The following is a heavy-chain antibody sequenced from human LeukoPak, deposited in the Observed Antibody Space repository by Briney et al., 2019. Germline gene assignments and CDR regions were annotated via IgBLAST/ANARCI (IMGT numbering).Heavy chain of an antibody. J-gene: IGHJ6*03. CDR3: ARGLNSWFGQDYYYYMDV. D-gene: IGHD3-10*01. CDR1: GFTFSSYP. CDR2: ISSNGGST. V-gene: IGHV3-64*01. Sequence: PGGSLRLSCAASGFTFSSYPMHWFRQAPAKGLEYVSAISSNGGSTYYANSVKGRFTISRDNSKNTLYLQMGSLRAEDMAVYYCARGLNSWFGQDYYYYMDVWGKGTTVTVSS.